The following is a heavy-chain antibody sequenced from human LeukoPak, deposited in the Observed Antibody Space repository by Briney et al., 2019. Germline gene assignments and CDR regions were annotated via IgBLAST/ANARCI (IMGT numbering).Heavy chain of an antibody. V-gene: IGHV4-59*08. J-gene: IGHJ2*01. D-gene: IGHD2-15*01. CDR3: ARQSCSGGSCYPRPYWYFDL. Sequence: PSETLSLTCTVSGGSISSYYWSWIRQPPGKGLEWIGYIYYSGSTNYNPSLKSRVTISVDTSKNQFSLKLSSVTAADTAVYHCARQSCSGGSCYPRPYWYFDLWGRGTLVTVSS. CDR1: GGSISSYY. CDR2: IYYSGST.